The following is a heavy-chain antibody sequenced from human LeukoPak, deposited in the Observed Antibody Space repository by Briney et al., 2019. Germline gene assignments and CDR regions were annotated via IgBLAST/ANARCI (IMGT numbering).Heavy chain of an antibody. CDR2: IIPIFGTA. D-gene: IGHD3-3*01. CDR1: GGTFSSYA. Sequence: SVKVSCKASGGTFSSYAISWVRQAPGQGLEWMGGIIPIFGTANYAQKFQGRVTITADESTSTAYMELSSLRSEGTAVYYWASYMITIFGVVISGSDYYYYMDVWGKGTTVTVSS. V-gene: IGHV1-69*13. CDR3: ASYMITIFGVVISGSDYYYYMDV. J-gene: IGHJ6*03.